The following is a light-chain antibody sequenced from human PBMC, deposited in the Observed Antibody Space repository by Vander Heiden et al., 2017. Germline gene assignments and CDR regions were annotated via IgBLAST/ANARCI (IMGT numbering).Light chain of an antibody. Sequence: QSVLTQPPSVSAAPGPKVTISGSGSSSNIGNNYVAWYQQLPGTAPKLLIYDNNKRPSGIPDRFSGSKSGTSATLGITGLQTGDEADYYCGTWDSSLSAGLFGTGTKVTVL. CDR1: SSNIGNNY. V-gene: IGLV1-51*01. CDR3: GTWDSSLSAGL. CDR2: DNN. J-gene: IGLJ1*01.